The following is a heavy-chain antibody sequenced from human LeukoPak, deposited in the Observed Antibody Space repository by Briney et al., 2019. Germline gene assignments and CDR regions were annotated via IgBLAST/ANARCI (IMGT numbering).Heavy chain of an antibody. V-gene: IGHV4-59*01. CDR1: GGSINTYY. D-gene: IGHD3-22*01. CDR3: ARRGYYYDSSGPTVGGFDI. J-gene: IGHJ3*02. Sequence: SETLSLTCGVSGGSINTYYWHWIRQPPGKGLEWIGDIYYSGNPNYNPSLKSLVTISVDRSNNQFSLKLTSVSAADTAVYYCARRGYYYDSSGPTVGGFDIWGQGTKVTVSS. CDR2: IYYSGNP.